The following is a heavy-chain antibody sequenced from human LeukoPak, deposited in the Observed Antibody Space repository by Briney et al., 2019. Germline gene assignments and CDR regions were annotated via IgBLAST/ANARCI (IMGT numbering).Heavy chain of an antibody. CDR1: GGSISSYY. J-gene: IGHJ4*02. V-gene: IGHV4-4*07. CDR2: IYTSGST. D-gene: IGHD3-22*01. CDR3: ARTYYYDRSGFYYGYYFDY. Sequence: SETLSLTCTVSGGSISSYYWSWSRQPAGKGLEWIGRIYTSGSTNYNPSLKSRVTMSVDTSKNQFSLKLSSVTAADTAVYYCARTYYYDRSGFYYGYYFDYWGQGTLVTVSS.